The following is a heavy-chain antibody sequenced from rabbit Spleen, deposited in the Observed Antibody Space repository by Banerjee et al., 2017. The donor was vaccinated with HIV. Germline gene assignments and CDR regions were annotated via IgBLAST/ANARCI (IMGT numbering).Heavy chain of an antibody. CDR3: ARDLDGVIGWNFGW. V-gene: IGHV1S45*01. CDR1: GIDFSSSYY. Sequence: QQQLEESGGGLVKPGGTLTLTCKASGIDFSSSYYMCWVRQAPGKGLEWIAYIDPGGGGSTYYATWAKGRFTFSKTSSTTVTLQMTSLTAADTATYFCARDLDGVIGWNFGWWGQGTLVTVS. D-gene: IGHD4-1*01. CDR2: IDPGGGGST. J-gene: IGHJ3*01.